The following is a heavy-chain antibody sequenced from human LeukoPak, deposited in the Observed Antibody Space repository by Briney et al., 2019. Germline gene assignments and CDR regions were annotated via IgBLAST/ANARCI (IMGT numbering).Heavy chain of an antibody. Sequence: ASVKVSCKASGYTFTAYYMHWVRQAPGQGLEWMGWINPNSGVADYAQKFQGRVTMTRATSLSTAYMELNRLTSDDTAVYFCATGGRVTMVRGIPGSPFVCWGQGTLVTVSS. V-gene: IGHV1-2*02. J-gene: IGHJ4*02. CDR2: INPNSGVA. CDR1: GYTFTAYY. D-gene: IGHD3-10*01. CDR3: ATGGRVTMVRGIPGSPFVC.